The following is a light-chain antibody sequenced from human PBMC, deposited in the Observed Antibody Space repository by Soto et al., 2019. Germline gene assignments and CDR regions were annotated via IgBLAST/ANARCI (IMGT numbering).Light chain of an antibody. CDR1: QAIGTW. CDR2: AAS. V-gene: IGKV1-12*01. J-gene: IGKJ4*01. Sequence: DILMTQSPSSVSASVGARVTITCRASQAIGTWLAWFQQKPGEAPNLLIYAASSLQSGVPSRFSGSGSGTDFTLTISSLQPEDFGTYYCQQANSFPLTFGGGTKVAIK. CDR3: QQANSFPLT.